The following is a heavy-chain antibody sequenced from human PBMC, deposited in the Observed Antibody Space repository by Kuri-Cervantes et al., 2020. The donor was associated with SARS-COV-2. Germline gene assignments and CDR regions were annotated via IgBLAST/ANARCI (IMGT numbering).Heavy chain of an antibody. Sequence: ASVKVSCKTSGYTFTNYGITWVRQAPGQGLEWMGWISAYNGNTNYAQKLQGRVTMTTDTSTSTAYMELRSLRSDDTAVYYCARGGEQWLVLGNWFDPWGQGTLVTVSS. CDR2: ISAYNGNT. CDR3: ARGGEQWLVLGNWFDP. V-gene: IGHV1-18*01. CDR1: GYTFTNYG. D-gene: IGHD6-19*01. J-gene: IGHJ5*02.